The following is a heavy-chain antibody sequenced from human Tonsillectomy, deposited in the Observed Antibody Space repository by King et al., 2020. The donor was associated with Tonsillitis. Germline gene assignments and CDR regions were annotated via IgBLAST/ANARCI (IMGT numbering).Heavy chain of an antibody. CDR1: GFSLSSWG. D-gene: IGHD3-16*01. CDR2: MGYDGSKK. CDR3: ARDGGIGLDY. V-gene: IGHV3-33*08. J-gene: IGHJ4*02. Sequence: VQLVESGGGVVQPGRSLRLSCAASGFSLSSWGMHWVRQAPGKGLEWVAVMGYDGSKKDYADSVKGRFTISRDISKSTLYVQMNSLRAEDTAVYYCARDGGIGLDYWGQGTLVAVSS.